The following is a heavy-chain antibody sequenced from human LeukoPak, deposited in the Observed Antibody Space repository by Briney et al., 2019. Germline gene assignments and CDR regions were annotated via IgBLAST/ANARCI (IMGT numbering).Heavy chain of an antibody. J-gene: IGHJ4*02. CDR1: GFTFSSYA. D-gene: IGHD3-22*01. V-gene: IGHV3-23*01. CDR3: AKRGVVIRVILVGFHKEANYFDS. CDR2: ISGSGGST. Sequence: SGGSLRLSCAASGFTFSSYAMHWVRQAPGKGLEWVAGISGSGGSTNYADSVKGRFTISRDSPKNTLYLQMNSLRAEDTAVYFCAKRGVVIRVILVGFHKEANYFDSWGQGALVTVSS.